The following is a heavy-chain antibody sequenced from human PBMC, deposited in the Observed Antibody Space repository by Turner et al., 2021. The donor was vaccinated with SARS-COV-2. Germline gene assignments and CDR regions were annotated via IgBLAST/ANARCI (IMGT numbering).Heavy chain of an antibody. CDR3: ARDRSTYYDFWSGYWHFDY. J-gene: IGHJ4*02. D-gene: IGHD3-3*01. V-gene: IGHV3-7*01. CDR1: GFTFSRYW. CDR2: INQDGSEK. Sequence: EVQLVESGGGLVQPGGSLRLSCAASGFTFSRYWMSWVRQAPGKGLEWVANINQDGSEKYYVDSVKGRFTISRDNAKNSLYLQMNSLRAEDTAVYYCARDRSTYYDFWSGYWHFDYWGQGTLVTVSS.